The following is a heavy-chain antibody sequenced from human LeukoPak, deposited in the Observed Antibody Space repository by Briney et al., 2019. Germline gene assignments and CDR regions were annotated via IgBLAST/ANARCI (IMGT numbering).Heavy chain of an antibody. CDR2: ISSSGSTI. CDR3: ASYGGPYGTGYYFDY. D-gene: IGHD1-1*01. J-gene: IGHJ4*02. Sequence: PGGSLRLSCAASGFTFSSYEMNWVRQAPGKGLEWVSDISSSGSTIYYADSVKGRFTISRDNAKNSLYLQMNSLRAEDTAVYYCASYGGPYGTGYYFDYWGQGTLVTVSS. V-gene: IGHV3-48*03. CDR1: GFTFSSYE.